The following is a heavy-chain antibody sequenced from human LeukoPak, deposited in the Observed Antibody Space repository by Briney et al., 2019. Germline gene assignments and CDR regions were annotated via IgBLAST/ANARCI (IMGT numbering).Heavy chain of an antibody. CDR1: GFTFSSYA. V-gene: IGHV3-30*14. CDR3: ARDHSSGWSGYYFDY. J-gene: IGHJ4*02. D-gene: IGHD6-19*01. Sequence: AGRSLRHSCAASGFTFSSYAMHWVRQAPGKGLEWVAVISYDGSNKYYADSVKGRFTISRDNSKNTLYLQMNSLRAEDTAVYYCARDHSSGWSGYYFDYWGQGTLVTVSS. CDR2: ISYDGSNK.